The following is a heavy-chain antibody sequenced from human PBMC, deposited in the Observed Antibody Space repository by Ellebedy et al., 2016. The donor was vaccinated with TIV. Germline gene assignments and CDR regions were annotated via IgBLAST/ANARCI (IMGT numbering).Heavy chain of an antibody. J-gene: IGHJ4*02. CDR1: GDSIRSSPHH. CDR2: IYSGGTT. D-gene: IGHD3/OR15-3a*01. Sequence: GSLRLSCTASGDSIRSSPHHWGWIRQPPGKGLEWIGTIYSGGTTYQNPSLKSRLTISVDTSRNQFSLKLTSVTAADTAVYYCARYRTGAADYWGQGTLVTVSS. CDR3: ARYRTGAADY. V-gene: IGHV4-39*01.